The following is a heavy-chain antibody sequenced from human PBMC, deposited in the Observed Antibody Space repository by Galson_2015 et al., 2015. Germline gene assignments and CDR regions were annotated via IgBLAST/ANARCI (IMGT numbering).Heavy chain of an antibody. CDR1: GYTFTSYY. CDR2: INPRSGTT. V-gene: IGHV1-46*01. J-gene: IGHJ4*02. CDR3: AGVVGFVSGWTDDSDH. D-gene: IGHD6-19*01. Sequence: SVKVSCKASGYTFTSYYIHWLRQAPGQGLGWMGVINPRSGTTDYAQNFQGRVTMTRDTSTSTVYMEVSSLRSEDTAVYYRAGVVGFVSGWTDDSDHWGQGTLVTVSS.